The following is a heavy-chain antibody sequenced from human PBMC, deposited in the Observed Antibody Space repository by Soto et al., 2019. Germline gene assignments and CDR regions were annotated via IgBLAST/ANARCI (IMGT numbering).Heavy chain of an antibody. CDR3: AREGSAPYYYYGMDV. CDR2: ISAYNGNT. CDR1: GYTFTSYC. D-gene: IGHD6-19*01. Sequence: ASVKVSCKASGYTFTSYCISWVRQAPGQGLEWMGWISAYNGNTNYAQKLQGRVTMTTDTSTSTAYMELRSLRSDDTAVYYCAREGSAPYYYYGMDVWGQGTTVTVSS. V-gene: IGHV1-18*01. J-gene: IGHJ6*02.